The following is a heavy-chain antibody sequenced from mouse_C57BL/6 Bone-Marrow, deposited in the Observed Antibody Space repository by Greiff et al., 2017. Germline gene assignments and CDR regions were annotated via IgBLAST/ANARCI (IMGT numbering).Heavy chain of an antibody. J-gene: IGHJ1*03. CDR2: INPSNGGT. Sequence: QQSCKASGYTFTSYWMHWVKQRPGQGLEWIGNINPSNGGTNYNEKFKSKATLTVDKSSSTAYMQLSSLTSEDSAVYYCAREIYYDHWYFDVWGTGTTVTVSS. CDR3: AREIYYDHWYFDV. CDR1: GYTFTSYW. D-gene: IGHD2-4*01. V-gene: IGHV1-53*01.